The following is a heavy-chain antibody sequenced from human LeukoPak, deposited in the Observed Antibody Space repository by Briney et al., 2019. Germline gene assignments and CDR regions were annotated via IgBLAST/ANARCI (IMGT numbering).Heavy chain of an antibody. CDR1: GFTFSSYA. CDR2: INSGGST. Sequence: PGGSLRLSCAASGFTFSSYAMSWVRQAPWKGQEWVSAINSGGSTYYADSVKGRFTISRDNSKNTVYLQMSSLKTEDTAVYYCTTESSGSLPYWGQGTLVTVSS. D-gene: IGHD1-26*01. J-gene: IGHJ4*02. CDR3: TTESSGSLPY. V-gene: IGHV3-23*01.